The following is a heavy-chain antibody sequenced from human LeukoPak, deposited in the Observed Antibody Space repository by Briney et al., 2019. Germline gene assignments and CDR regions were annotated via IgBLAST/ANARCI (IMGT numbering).Heavy chain of an antibody. CDR1: GFTFSSYG. CDR2: IRYDGSNK. CDR3: ARDPHIVGATNFDY. D-gene: IGHD1-26*01. V-gene: IGHV3-30*02. J-gene: IGHJ4*02. Sequence: PGGSLRLSCAASGFTFSSYGMHWVRQAPGKGLEWVAFIRYDGSNKYYADSVKGRFTISRDNSKNTLYLQMNSLRAEDTAVYYCARDPHIVGATNFDYWGQGTLVTVSS.